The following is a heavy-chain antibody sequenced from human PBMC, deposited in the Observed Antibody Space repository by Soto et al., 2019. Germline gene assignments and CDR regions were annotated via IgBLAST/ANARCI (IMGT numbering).Heavy chain of an antibody. J-gene: IGHJ4*02. CDR3: ARDKYYYFWSGYYTTFDY. D-gene: IGHD3-3*01. CDR2: IYHSGST. V-gene: IGHV4-4*02. Sequence: QVQLQESGPGLVKPSGTLSLTCAVSGGSISSSNWWSWVRQPPGKGLEWIGEIYHSGSTNYSPSLQSRVTISVDKSKNQFSRKLSSVTAADTVVYYCARDKYYYFWSGYYTTFDYWGQGTLVTVSS. CDR1: GGSISSSNW.